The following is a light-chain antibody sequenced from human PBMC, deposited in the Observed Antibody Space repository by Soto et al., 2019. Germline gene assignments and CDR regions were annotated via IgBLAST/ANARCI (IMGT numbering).Light chain of an antibody. Sequence: QSVLTQPPSASGSPGQSVTISCTGTSSDVGGSSFVSWYQQHPGKAPKLMIYEVSKRPSGVPARFSGSKSGNTASLTVSGLQAEDEADYYCSSSAGGYTWVFGGGTKLTVL. CDR1: SSDVGGSSF. V-gene: IGLV2-8*01. J-gene: IGLJ3*02. CDR2: EVS. CDR3: SSSAGGYTWV.